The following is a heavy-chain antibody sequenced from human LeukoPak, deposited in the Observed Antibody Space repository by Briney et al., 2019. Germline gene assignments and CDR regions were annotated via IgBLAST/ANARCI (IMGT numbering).Heavy chain of an antibody. CDR1: GFTFSTYG. CDR3: ASSAGFYRPSDY. CDR2: IKQDGNER. D-gene: IGHD1-14*01. J-gene: IGHJ4*02. V-gene: IGHV3-7*01. Sequence: GGSLRLSCAASGFTFSTYGMSWVRQAPGKGLEWVANIKQDGNERYYVDSVRGRFTISRDNPKNSLYLQMNSLRADDTAVYYCASSAGFYRPSDYWGQGILVTVSS.